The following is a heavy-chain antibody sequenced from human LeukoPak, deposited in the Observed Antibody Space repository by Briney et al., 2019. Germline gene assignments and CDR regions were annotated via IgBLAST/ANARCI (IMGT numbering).Heavy chain of an antibody. D-gene: IGHD4-17*01. CDR1: GVSFDDYY. CDR2: INHSGYT. J-gene: IGHJ4*02. V-gene: IGHV4-34*01. Sequence: SETLSLTCAVSGVSFDDYYWSWVRQTPGKGLEWIGEINHSGYTNDSPSLKSRVTLSIDTSRKQFSLNLRSVTVADAGIYYCARMTTGHDYWGQGTLVTVSS. CDR3: ARMTTGHDY.